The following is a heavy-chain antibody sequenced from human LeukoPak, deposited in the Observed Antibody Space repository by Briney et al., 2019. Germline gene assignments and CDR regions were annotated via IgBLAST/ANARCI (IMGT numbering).Heavy chain of an antibody. CDR3: ARDSRDDYLDY. CDR2: IWYDGSNK. Sequence: PGGSLRLSCVASGFTFSRYDMHWVRQAPGKGLEWVAVIWYDGSNKYYADSVKGRFTISRDNSKNTLYLQMNSLRAEDTAVYYCARDSRDDYLDYWGQGTLVTVSS. V-gene: IGHV3-33*01. J-gene: IGHJ4*02. CDR1: GFTFSRYD. D-gene: IGHD5-24*01.